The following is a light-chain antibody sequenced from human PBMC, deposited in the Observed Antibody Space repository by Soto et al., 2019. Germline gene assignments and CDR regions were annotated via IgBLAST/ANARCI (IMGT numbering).Light chain of an antibody. V-gene: IGKV1-5*01. CDR3: QQYNNYSGT. CDR1: QSISIW. Sequence: DIQMTQSPSTLSASVGDRVTITCRASQSISIWLAWYKQKPGKAPKLLISDASILESGVPSRFSGSGSGTEFTLTISSLQPYDFATYFCQQYNNYSGTFGQGTKVEI. J-gene: IGKJ1*01. CDR2: DAS.